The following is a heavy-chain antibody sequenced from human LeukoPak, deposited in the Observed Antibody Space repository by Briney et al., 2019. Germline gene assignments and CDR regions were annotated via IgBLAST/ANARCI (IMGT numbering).Heavy chain of an antibody. D-gene: IGHD2-15*01. Sequence: GGSLRLSCAASGFTFKNYAMTWVRKAPGKGLEWVSALSGSGSLTYYEDSVKGRFTVSRDNAKNILYLHMNSLRAEDTAIYYCAKSGRYCSGGSCYQEASLDYWGLGTLVTVSS. J-gene: IGHJ4*02. CDR1: GFTFKNYA. CDR3: AKSGRYCSGGSCYQEASLDY. V-gene: IGHV3-23*01. CDR2: LSGSGSLT.